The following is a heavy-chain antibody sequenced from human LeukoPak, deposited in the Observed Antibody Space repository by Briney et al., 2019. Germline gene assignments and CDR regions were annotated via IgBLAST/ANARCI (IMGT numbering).Heavy chain of an antibody. CDR2: IYHSGST. CDR1: GGSISSSNW. Sequence: SETLSLTCAVSGGSISSSNWWSWVRQPPGKGLEWIGEIYHSGSTNYNPSLKSRVTISVDKSKNQFSLKLSSVTAADTAVYYYARRYCSSTSCQVGWFDPWGQGTLVTVSS. D-gene: IGHD2-2*01. V-gene: IGHV4-4*02. CDR3: ARRYCSSTSCQVGWFDP. J-gene: IGHJ5*02.